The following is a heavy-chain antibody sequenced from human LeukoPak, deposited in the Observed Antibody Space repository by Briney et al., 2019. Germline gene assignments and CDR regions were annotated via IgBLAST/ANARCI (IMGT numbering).Heavy chain of an antibody. J-gene: IGHJ4*02. CDR1: GYTFTGYY. D-gene: IGHD3-10*01. V-gene: IGHV1-2*02. Sequence: ASVKVSCKASGYTFTGYYMHWVRQAPGQGLEWMGWINPNSGGTNYAQKFQGRVTMTRDTSISTAYMELSRLRSDDTAVYYCARDPRRMAYYYGSGSYYNERWGQGTLVTVSS. CDR2: INPNSGGT. CDR3: ARDPRRMAYYYGSGSYYNER.